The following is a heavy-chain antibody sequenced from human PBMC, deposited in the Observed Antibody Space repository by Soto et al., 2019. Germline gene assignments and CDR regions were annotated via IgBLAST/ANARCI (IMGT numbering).Heavy chain of an antibody. CDR2: IGSDGTTI. V-gene: IGHV3-48*03. CDR3: AREGCSRTNCGYFDL. Sequence: GGSLRLSYVPSGFTFSSYEMNWVRQAPGKGLEWVSYIGSDGTTIYYADSVKGRFTISRDNAKNSLYLQLNSLRAEDTAVYYCAREGCSRTNCGYFDLWGRGTLVTVSS. D-gene: IGHD2-2*01. CDR1: GFTFSSYE. J-gene: IGHJ2*01.